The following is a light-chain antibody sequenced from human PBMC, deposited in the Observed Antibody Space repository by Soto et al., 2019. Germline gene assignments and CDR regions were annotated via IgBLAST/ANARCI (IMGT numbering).Light chain of an antibody. J-gene: IGKJ1*01. Sequence: LENSPATHSLFPCECAALSPRARQSVSSRYFAWYQQKPGQAPRLLIYGASTRATGIPARFSGSGSETEFILTISSLQSEDSATYYCQHYNTWPWTCGQGTKVDIK. CDR1: QSVSSRY. V-gene: IGKV3-15*01. CDR2: GAS. CDR3: QHYNTWPWT.